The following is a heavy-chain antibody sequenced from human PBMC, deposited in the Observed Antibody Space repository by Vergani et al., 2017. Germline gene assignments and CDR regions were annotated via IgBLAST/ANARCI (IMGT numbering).Heavy chain of an antibody. CDR2: ISYDGSNK. CDR3: ARGGSGSYYNPFDY. V-gene: IGHV3-30*01. Sequence: QVQLVESGGGVVQPGRSLRLSCAASGFTFSSYAMHWVRQAPGKGLEWVAVISYDGSNKYYADSVKGRFTISRDNYKNTLYLQMNSLRAEDTAVYYCARGGSGSYYNPFDYWGQGTLVTVSS. J-gene: IGHJ4*02. CDR1: GFTFSSYA. D-gene: IGHD3-10*01.